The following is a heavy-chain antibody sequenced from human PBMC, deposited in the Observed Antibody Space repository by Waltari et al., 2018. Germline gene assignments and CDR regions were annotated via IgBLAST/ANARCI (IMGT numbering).Heavy chain of an antibody. Sequence: QVQLQESGPGLVKPSQTLSLTCTVSGGSISSGSYYWSWIRQPAGKGLEWIGRIYTSGSTNYNPSLKGRVTISVDTSKNQFSLKLSAVTAADTAVYYCARDARTHTVFFDYWGQGTLVTVSS. V-gene: IGHV4-61*02. D-gene: IGHD4-17*01. CDR3: ARDARTHTVFFDY. CDR2: IYTSGST. CDR1: GGSISSGSYY. J-gene: IGHJ4*02.